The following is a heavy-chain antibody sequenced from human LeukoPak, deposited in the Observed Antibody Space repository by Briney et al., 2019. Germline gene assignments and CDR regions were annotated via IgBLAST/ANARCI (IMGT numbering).Heavy chain of an antibody. CDR3: ASSVVIRPGYFDY. CDR2: ITPIFGTA. CDR1: GGTFSSYA. Sequence: SVKVSCKASGGTFSSYAISWVRQAPGQGLEWMGGITPIFGTANYAQKFQGRVTITTDESTSTAYMELSSLRSEDTAVYYCASSVVIRPGYFDYWGQGTLVTVSS. J-gene: IGHJ4*02. D-gene: IGHD3-22*01. V-gene: IGHV1-69*05.